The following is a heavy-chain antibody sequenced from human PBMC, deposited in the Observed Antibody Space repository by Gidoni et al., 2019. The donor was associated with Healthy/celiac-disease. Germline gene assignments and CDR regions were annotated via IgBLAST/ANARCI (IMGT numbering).Heavy chain of an antibody. CDR3: AKDMDSVATYSSSWYFDY. CDR2: ISWNSGSI. Sequence: EVQLVESGGGLVQPGRSLRLSCAASGFTFDDSAMHWVRQAPGKGLEWVSGISWNSGSIGYADSVKGRFTISRDNAKNSLYLQMNSLRAEDTALYYCAKDMDSVATYSSSWYFDYWGQGTLVTVSS. CDR1: GFTFDDSA. J-gene: IGHJ4*02. V-gene: IGHV3-9*01. D-gene: IGHD6-13*01.